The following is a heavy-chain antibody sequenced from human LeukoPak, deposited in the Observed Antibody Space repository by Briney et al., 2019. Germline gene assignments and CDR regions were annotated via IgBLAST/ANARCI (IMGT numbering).Heavy chain of an antibody. Sequence: ASVKVSCKASGYTFTGYYMHWVRQAPGQGLEWMGWINPNSGGTNYAQRFQGRVTMTRDTSTSTAYMELSRLRSDDTAVYYCARDKRSRGFDYYMDVWGKGTTVTISS. CDR1: GYTFTGYY. CDR3: ARDKRSRGFDYYMDV. CDR2: INPNSGGT. D-gene: IGHD3-10*01. V-gene: IGHV1-2*02. J-gene: IGHJ6*03.